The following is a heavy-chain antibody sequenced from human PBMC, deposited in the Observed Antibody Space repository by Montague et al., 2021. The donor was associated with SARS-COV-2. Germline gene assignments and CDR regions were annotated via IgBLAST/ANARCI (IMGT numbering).Heavy chain of an antibody. Sequence: SETLSLTCTVSGDSISSGYYWGWIRQPPGKGLEWIGNIYHSGGTHYSPSLKSRVTVSVDTSKNQFSLRLSSVNAADTAVYYCARGYYGSGGYPHWGQGTLVTVSS. D-gene: IGHD3-10*01. V-gene: IGHV4-38-2*02. J-gene: IGHJ4*02. CDR3: ARGYYGSGGYPH. CDR2: IYHSGGT. CDR1: GDSISSGYY.